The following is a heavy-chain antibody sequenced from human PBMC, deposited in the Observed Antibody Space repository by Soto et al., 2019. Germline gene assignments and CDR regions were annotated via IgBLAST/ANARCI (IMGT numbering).Heavy chain of an antibody. CDR2: ISSSSSYI. CDR1: GFTFSSYS. Sequence: EVQLVESGGGLVKPGGSLRLSCAASGFTFSSYSMNWVRQAPGKGLEWVSSISSSSSYIYYADSVKGRFTISRDNAKNSLYLQMNSLRAEDTAVYYCARDKGLRREGYYYYGMDVWGQGTTVTVSS. V-gene: IGHV3-21*01. D-gene: IGHD1-26*01. J-gene: IGHJ6*02. CDR3: ARDKGLRREGYYYYGMDV.